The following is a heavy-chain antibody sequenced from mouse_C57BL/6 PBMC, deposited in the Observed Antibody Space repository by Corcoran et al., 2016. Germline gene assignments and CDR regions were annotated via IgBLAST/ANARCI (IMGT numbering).Heavy chain of an antibody. CDR3: ARWDYLAWVAY. V-gene: IGHV9-3*01. CDR1: GYTFTTYG. Sequence: QIQLVQSGPELKKPGETVKISCKASGYTFTTYGMSWVKQAPGKGLKWMGWINTYSGVPTYADDFKGRFAFSLETSASTAYLQINNLKNEDTATYFCARWDYLAWVAYWGQGTLVTVSA. CDR2: INTYSGVP. J-gene: IGHJ3*01. D-gene: IGHD2-4*01.